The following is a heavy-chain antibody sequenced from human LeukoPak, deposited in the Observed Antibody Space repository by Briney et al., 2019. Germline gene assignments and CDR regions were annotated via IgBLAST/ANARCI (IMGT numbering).Heavy chain of an antibody. J-gene: IGHJ4*02. CDR1: GGSISSSSHY. D-gene: IGHD2-2*02. CDR2: IYYSGST. CDR3: ARCVPAAINFDY. Sequence: SETLSLTCTVSGGSISSSSHYWGWIRQPPGKGLEWIGSIYYSGSTYYNPSLRSRVTISVDTSKSQFSLKLSSVTAADTAVYYCARCVPAAINFDYWGQGTLVTVSS. V-gene: IGHV4-39*01.